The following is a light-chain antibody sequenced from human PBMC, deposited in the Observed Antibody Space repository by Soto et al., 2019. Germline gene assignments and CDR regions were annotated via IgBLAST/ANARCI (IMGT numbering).Light chain of an antibody. CDR2: GAS. V-gene: IGKV3-20*01. CDR1: QSVSSSY. J-gene: IGKJ1*01. CDR3: QQYGSSPRT. Sequence: IVLTQSPGTLSLSPGERATLSCRASQSVSSSYLGWYQQKPGQAPRLVIYGASSRATGIPDRFSGSGSGTDFTLTISRLEPEDFAVYYCQQYGSSPRTFGQGTKVDIK.